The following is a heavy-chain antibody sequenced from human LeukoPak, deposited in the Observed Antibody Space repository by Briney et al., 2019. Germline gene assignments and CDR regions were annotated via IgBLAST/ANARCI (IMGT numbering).Heavy chain of an antibody. CDR3: ARVSESGIYDY. Sequence: SETLSLTCTVSGGSISSYYWSWIRQPPGKGLEWIGYIYTSGSTNYNPSLKSRVTISVDTSKNQFSLKLSSVTAADTAVYYCARVSESGIYDYWGQGTLVTVSS. CDR1: GGSISSYY. CDR2: IYTSGST. D-gene: IGHD1-26*01. V-gene: IGHV4-4*09. J-gene: IGHJ4*02.